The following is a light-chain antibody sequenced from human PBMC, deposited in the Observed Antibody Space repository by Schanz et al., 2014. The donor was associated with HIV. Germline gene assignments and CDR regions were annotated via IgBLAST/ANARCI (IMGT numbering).Light chain of an antibody. J-gene: IGLJ3*02. CDR3: GTWDDSLNGWV. V-gene: IGLV1-44*01. Sequence: QSVLTQPPSASGTPGQRVTISCSGSSSSIKTNTVNWFQQLPGTAPKLLIYNTYHRPSGVPDRFSGSESGTSASLAISGLQPEDEADYYCGTWDDSLNGWVFGGGTKVTVL. CDR2: NTY. CDR1: SSSIKTNT.